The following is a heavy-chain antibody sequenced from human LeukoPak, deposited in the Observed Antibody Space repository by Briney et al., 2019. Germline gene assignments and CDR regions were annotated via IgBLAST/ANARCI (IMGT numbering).Heavy chain of an antibody. D-gene: IGHD5-12*01. CDR1: GFTFSSYE. CDR2: ISSSGSTI. CDR3: ARWVGYDLGFYYYYMDV. V-gene: IGHV3-48*03. Sequence: PGGSLRLSCAASGFTFSSYEMNWFRQAPGKGLEWVSYISSSGSTIYYADSVKGRFTISRDNAKNSLYLQMNSLRAEDTAVYYCARWVGYDLGFYYYYMDVWGKGTTVTVSS. J-gene: IGHJ6*03.